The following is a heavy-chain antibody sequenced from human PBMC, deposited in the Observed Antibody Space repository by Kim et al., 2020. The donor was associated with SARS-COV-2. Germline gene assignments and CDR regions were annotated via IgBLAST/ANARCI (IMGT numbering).Heavy chain of an antibody. J-gene: IGHJ4*02. V-gene: IGHV3-9*01. CDR3: AKGGVRDGYNYLDY. D-gene: IGHD5-12*01. Sequence: GGSLRLSCAASGFTFDDYAMHWVRQAPGKGLEWVSGISWNSGSIGYADSVKGRFTISRDNAKNSLYLQMNSLRAEDTALYYCAKGGVRDGYNYLDYWGQG. CDR1: GFTFDDYA. CDR2: ISWNSGSI.